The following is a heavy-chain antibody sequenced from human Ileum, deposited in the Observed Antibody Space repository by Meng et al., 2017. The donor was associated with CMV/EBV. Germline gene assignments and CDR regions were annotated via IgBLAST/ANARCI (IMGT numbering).Heavy chain of an antibody. J-gene: IGHJ6*02. CDR2: IRSKADGGTT. CDR1: GFTFTSAW. CDR3: TTGPQMLYPYYYLMDV. V-gene: IGHV3-15*01. D-gene: IGHD2-2*02. Sequence: GGSLRLSCAASGFTFTSAWMSWVRQAPGKGLEGVGRIRSKADGGTTDDAAPVKGRFLISRDDSKNTLYLQMKSLKSEDTGVYYCTTGPQMLYPYYYLMDVWGQGTTVTVSS.